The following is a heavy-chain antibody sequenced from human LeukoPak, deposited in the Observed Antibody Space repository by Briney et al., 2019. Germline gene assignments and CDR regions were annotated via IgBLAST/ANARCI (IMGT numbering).Heavy chain of an antibody. D-gene: IGHD4-17*01. CDR1: GFTFSSYE. CDR3: AREGAFGDRDY. J-gene: IGHJ4*02. CDR2: ISSSGSSI. Sequence: GGSLRLSCAASGFTFSSYEMNWVRQAPGKGLEWVSYISSSGSSIYYADSVKGRFTISRDNAKNSLYLQRNSLRAEDTALYYCAREGAFGDRDYWGQGTLVTVSS. V-gene: IGHV3-48*03.